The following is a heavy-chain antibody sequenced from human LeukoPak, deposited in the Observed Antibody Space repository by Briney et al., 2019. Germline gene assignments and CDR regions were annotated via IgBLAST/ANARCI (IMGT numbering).Heavy chain of an antibody. D-gene: IGHD3-10*01. CDR2: MYYTGST. Sequence: SETLSLTCTVAGGSIISAYWSWIRQPPGKGLEWIGHMYYTGSTNYKSSLKSRVTISVDTSKKQFSLKLNSVTAADTAVYYCARFRRGGYFEYRGQGTLVTVSS. CDR3: ARFRRGGYFEY. J-gene: IGHJ1*01. CDR1: GGSIISAY. V-gene: IGHV4-59*01.